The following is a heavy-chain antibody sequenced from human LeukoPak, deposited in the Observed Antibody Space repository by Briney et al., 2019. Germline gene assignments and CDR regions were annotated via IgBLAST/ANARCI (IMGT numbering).Heavy chain of an antibody. J-gene: IGHJ6*03. Sequence: PSETLSLTCAVYGGSFSGYYWSWIRQPPGKGLEWIGEINHSGSTNYNPSLKSRVTISVDTSKNQFSLKLSSVTAADTAVYYCATTGATSPYYYYMDVWGKGTTVTVSS. CDR2: INHSGST. D-gene: IGHD1-26*01. V-gene: IGHV4-34*01. CDR1: GGSFSGYY. CDR3: ATTGATSPYYYYMDV.